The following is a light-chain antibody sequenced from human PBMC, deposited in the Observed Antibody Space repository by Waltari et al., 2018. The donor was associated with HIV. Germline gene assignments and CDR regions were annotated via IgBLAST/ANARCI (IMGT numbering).Light chain of an antibody. CDR2: EVT. Sequence: QSALTQPASVSGSPGQSITISCTGTSNDVGNYNLVSWYQHHPGKAPKLIIYEVTERPSGVSNRFSGSKSGNTASLTISGLQAGDEADYYCSSFAGSGTPFGGGTHLTVL. CDR1: SNDVGNYNL. CDR3: SSFAGSGTP. V-gene: IGLV2-23*02. J-gene: IGLJ3*02.